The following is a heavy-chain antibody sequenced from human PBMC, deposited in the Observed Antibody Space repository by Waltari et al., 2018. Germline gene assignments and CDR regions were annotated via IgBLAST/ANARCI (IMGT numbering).Heavy chain of an antibody. CDR1: GFTFGDYT. D-gene: IGHD6-6*01. J-gene: IGHJ4*02. V-gene: IGHV3-49*03. CDR2: KXDGGTP. CDR3: LXESILDY. Sequence: EVQLVESGGGLVQPGRXLRLSXSTSGFTFGDYTMSWYRQAQGKGLEWVGFKXDGGTPEYAASVXGRXTISXXDXKSVAYLXXXSLKXEDTAMYYCLXESILDYXGQGTLVTVXS.